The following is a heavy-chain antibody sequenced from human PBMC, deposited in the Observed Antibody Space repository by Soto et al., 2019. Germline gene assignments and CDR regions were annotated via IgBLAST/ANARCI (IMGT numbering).Heavy chain of an antibody. Sequence: GGSLRLSCAASGLIFSSYKIHLVRQAPGKGLEWVSSISSSSSYIYYADSVRGRFTVSRDNAKNSLYLQMNSLRAEDTAVYYCARYVDYALDFWGQGTLVTVSS. D-gene: IGHD3-9*01. CDR3: ARYVDYALDF. CDR2: ISSSSSYI. CDR1: GLIFSSYK. V-gene: IGHV3-21*01. J-gene: IGHJ4*02.